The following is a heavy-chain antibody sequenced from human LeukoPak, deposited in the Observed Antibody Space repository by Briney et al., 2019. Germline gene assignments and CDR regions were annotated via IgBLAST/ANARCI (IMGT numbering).Heavy chain of an antibody. CDR3: ASPDWRPDYYGSGIPRDTFDI. V-gene: IGHV7-4-1*02. D-gene: IGHD3-10*01. CDR2: INTNTGNP. Sequence: ASVKVSCKGSGYTFTSYAMNWVRQAPGQGLEWMGWINTNTGNPTYAQGFTGRFVFSLDTSVSTAYLQISSLKAEDTAVYYCASPDWRPDYYGSGIPRDTFDIWGQGTMVTVSS. J-gene: IGHJ3*02. CDR1: GYTFTSYA.